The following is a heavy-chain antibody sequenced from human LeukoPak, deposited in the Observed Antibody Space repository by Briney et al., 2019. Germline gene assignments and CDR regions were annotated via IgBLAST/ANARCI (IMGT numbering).Heavy chain of an antibody. D-gene: IGHD4-17*01. Sequence: ASVKVSCKASGYTFTSYYIHWERRAPGLGLEWMGIINPSGGSTAYAQKFQGRVTATRDTSTSTVYMELSSLRSEDTAVYYCARDFEYADYGGASDIWGQGTMVTVSS. V-gene: IGHV1-46*01. CDR1: GYTFTSYY. CDR3: ARDFEYADYGGASDI. J-gene: IGHJ3*02. CDR2: INPSGGST.